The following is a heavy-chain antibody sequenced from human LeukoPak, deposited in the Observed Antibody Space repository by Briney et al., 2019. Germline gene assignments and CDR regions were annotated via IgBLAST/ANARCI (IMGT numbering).Heavy chain of an antibody. Sequence: ASVKVSCNTSGYTFTSYGISWVRQAPRQGLEYMGWINTYNGHTNYAQKLQGRVTVTTDTSTSTAYLELRSLRSDDTAVYYCARDGPRGYFQHWGQGTLITVSS. J-gene: IGHJ1*01. CDR2: INTYNGHT. V-gene: IGHV1-18*01. CDR3: ARDGPRGYFQH. CDR1: GYTFTSYG. D-gene: IGHD1-14*01.